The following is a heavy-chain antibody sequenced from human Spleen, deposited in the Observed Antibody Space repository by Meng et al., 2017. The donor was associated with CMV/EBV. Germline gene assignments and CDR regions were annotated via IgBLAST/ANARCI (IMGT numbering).Heavy chain of an antibody. Sequence: SGYIFTNYDINWVRQATGQGLEWMGYVSPKGGGTIYAQTFQGRVTMTRDTSINTVYVELSSLKTDDTAVYYCARDRLGNGGHWFDTWGQGTLVTVSS. CDR1: GYIFTNYD. D-gene: IGHD3-16*01. V-gene: IGHV1-2*02. CDR2: VSPKGGGT. J-gene: IGHJ5*02. CDR3: ARDRLGNGGHWFDT.